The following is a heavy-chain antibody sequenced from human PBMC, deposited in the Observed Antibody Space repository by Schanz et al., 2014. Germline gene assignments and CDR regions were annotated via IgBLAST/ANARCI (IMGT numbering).Heavy chain of an antibody. Sequence: ESWGSVVQPGRSLRLSCAGSGFSFSDYGMHWVRQAPGRGLEWVAVISYHGSEKYYADSVKGRFTISRDNSKNTLYLQMNSLRTEDTAVYFCAKSYDTSGYSGFDYWGQGTLVTVSS. D-gene: IGHD3-22*01. J-gene: IGHJ4*02. V-gene: IGHV3-30*18. CDR3: AKSYDTSGYSGFDY. CDR2: ISYHGSEK. CDR1: GFSFSDYG.